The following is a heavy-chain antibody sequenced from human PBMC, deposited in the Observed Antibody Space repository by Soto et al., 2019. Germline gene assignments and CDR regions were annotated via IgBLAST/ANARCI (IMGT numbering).Heavy chain of an antibody. J-gene: IGHJ2*01. CDR2: IDYSGST. CDR3: AAHLKTTVTVYWYFGL. D-gene: IGHD4-17*01. Sequence: QVHLQQWGAGLLKPSETLSLTCAVYGGSFSGYYWSWIRQPPGKGLEWIGEIDYSGSTNFNPSLNSRVPISLDKCQNQVSLMLTSVPAADAAVDFCAAHLKTTVTVYWYFGLWGRGTLVTVSS. V-gene: IGHV4-34*01. CDR1: GGSFSGYY.